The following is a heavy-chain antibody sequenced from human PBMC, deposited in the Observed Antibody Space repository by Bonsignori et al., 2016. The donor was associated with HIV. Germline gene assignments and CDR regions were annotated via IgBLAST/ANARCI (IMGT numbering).Heavy chain of an antibody. D-gene: IGHD3-16*01. Sequence: QVQLQPSGAGLVKPSETLSLTCSVSGASITSYYWGWIRQPPGRGLEWIGHVYHSGSSYYSASLRSRVTISVDTSKKQFSLTLTSMTTADTAVYFCARVFGGNAFDFWGQGILVSVSS. J-gene: IGHJ4*02. CDR1: GASITSYY. CDR3: ARVFGGNAFDF. V-gene: IGHV4-59*01. CDR2: VYHSGSS.